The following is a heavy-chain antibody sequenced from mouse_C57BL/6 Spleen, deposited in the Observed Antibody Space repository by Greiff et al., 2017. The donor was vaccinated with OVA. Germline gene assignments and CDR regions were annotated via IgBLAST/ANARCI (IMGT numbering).Heavy chain of an antibody. CDR1: GYSFTDYN. CDR3: ARRELTGGYWYFDV. D-gene: IGHD4-1*01. CDR2: INPNYGTT. V-gene: IGHV1-39*01. J-gene: IGHJ1*03. Sequence: EVQLQESGPELVKPGASVKISCKASGYSFTDYNMNWVKQSNGKSLEWIGVINPNYGTTSYNQKFKGKATLTVDQSSSTAYMQLNSLTSEDSAVYYCARRELTGGYWYFDVWGTGTTVTVSS.